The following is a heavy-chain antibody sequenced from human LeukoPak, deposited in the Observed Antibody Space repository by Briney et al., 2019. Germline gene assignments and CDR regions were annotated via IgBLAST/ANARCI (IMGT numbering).Heavy chain of an antibody. CDR2: IYYSGST. CDR1: GGSISSGGYY. CDR3: ASGYYDILTGYHNYFDY. Sequence: SETLSLTCSVSGGSISSGGYYWSWIRQHPGKGLEWIGYIYYSGSTYYNPSLKSRVTISVDTSKNQFSLKLSSVTAADTAVYYCASGYYDILTGYHNYFDYWGQGTLVTVSS. D-gene: IGHD3-9*01. J-gene: IGHJ4*02. V-gene: IGHV4-31*03.